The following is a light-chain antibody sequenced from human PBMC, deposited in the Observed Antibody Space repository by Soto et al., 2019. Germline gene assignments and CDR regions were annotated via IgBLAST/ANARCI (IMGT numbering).Light chain of an antibody. CDR2: GAS. CDR3: QQANTIPLT. J-gene: IGKJ4*01. V-gene: IGKV1-12*01. CDR1: EIIGNW. Sequence: DIQMTQSPSALSASVGDRITITCRASEIIGNWLAWYQQKPGKAPKLLIYGASTLQSGVPSRFSGTRSGTDFSLTVTSLQPEDFGTYYCQQANTIPLTFGGGTKVDIK.